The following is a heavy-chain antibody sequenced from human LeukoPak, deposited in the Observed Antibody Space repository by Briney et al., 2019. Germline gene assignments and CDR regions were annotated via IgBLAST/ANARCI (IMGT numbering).Heavy chain of an antibody. Sequence: GGSLRLSCAASGFTFSSYWMSWVCQAPGKGLEWVANIKQDGSEKYYVDSVKGRFTISRDNAKNSLYLQMNSLRAEDTAVYYCARERADYYDSSGYRSSAGGYYFDYWGQGTLVTVSS. CDR2: IKQDGSEK. J-gene: IGHJ4*02. CDR1: GFTFSSYW. V-gene: IGHV3-7*01. D-gene: IGHD3-22*01. CDR3: ARERADYYDSSGYRSSAGGYYFDY.